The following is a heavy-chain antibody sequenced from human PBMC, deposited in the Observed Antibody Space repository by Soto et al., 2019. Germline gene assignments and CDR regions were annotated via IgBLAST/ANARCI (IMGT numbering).Heavy chain of an antibody. CDR2: IIPIFGTA. CDR3: ARDGIWFGESYYYYGMDV. D-gene: IGHD3-10*01. J-gene: IGHJ6*02. CDR1: GGTFSSYA. Sequence: VKVSCKASGGTFSSYAISWVRQAPGQGLEWMGGIIPIFGTANYAQKFQGRVTITADESTSTAYMELSSLRSEDTAVYYCARDGIWFGESYYYYGMDVWGQGTTVTVSS. V-gene: IGHV1-69*01.